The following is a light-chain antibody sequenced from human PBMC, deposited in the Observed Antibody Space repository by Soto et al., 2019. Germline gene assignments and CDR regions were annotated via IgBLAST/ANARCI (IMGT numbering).Light chain of an antibody. CDR1: QSVRSW. Sequence: DIQMTQSPATLSASVGDRVAITCRASQSVRSWLAWYQQKPGKAPKLLIYAASSLQSGVPSRFSGSGSGTDFTLTISSLQPEDFATYYCQQSYSSPPTFGQGTKVDIK. J-gene: IGKJ1*01. CDR3: QQSYSSPPT. CDR2: AAS. V-gene: IGKV1-39*01.